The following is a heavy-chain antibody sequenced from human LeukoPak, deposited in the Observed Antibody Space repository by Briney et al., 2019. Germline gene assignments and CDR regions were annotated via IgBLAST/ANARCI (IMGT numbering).Heavy chain of an antibody. CDR1: GFTFSSYW. J-gene: IGHJ4*02. CDR3: ATSRTLNY. D-gene: IGHD3/OR15-3a*01. CDR2: IKQDGSEK. V-gene: IGHV3-7*01. Sequence: PGGSLRLSCAASGFTFSSYWMNWVRQAPGKGLEWVANIKQDGSEKHYVDSVKGRFTISRDNAMNSLYLQMNSLRAEDTAIYYCATSRTLNYWGQGTLLTVSS.